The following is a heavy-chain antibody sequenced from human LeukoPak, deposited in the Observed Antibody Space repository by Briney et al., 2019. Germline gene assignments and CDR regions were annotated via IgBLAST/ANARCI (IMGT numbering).Heavy chain of an antibody. D-gene: IGHD3-10*01. CDR3: ASGVLLWSLDV. CDR1: GGSISSSAYY. J-gene: IGHJ6*02. V-gene: IGHV4-39*07. Sequence: SETLSLTCTVSGGSISSSAYYWGWIRRPPGKGLEWIGSIHSSGSTYYNPSLKSRVTISVDTSKNQFSLKLSSVTAADTAVYYCASGVLLWSLDVWGQGTTVTVSS. CDR2: IHSSGST.